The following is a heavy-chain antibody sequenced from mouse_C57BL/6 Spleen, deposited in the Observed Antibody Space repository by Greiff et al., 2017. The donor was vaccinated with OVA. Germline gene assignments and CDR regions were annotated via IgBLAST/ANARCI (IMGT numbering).Heavy chain of an antibody. D-gene: IGHD1-1*01. J-gene: IGHJ3*01. V-gene: IGHV1-64*01. CDR1: GYTFTSYW. CDR2: IHPNSGST. CDR3: ARGSTEVATAWFAY. Sequence: VQLQQPGAELVKPGASVKLSCKASGYTFTSYWMHWVKQRPGQGLEWIGMIHPNSGSTNYNEKFKSKATLTVDKSSSTAYMQLSSLTSEDSAVYYCARGSTEVATAWFAYWGQGTLVTVSA.